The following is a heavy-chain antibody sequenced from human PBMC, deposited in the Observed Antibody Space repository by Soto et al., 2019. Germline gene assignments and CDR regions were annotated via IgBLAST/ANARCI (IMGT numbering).Heavy chain of an antibody. CDR1: GFTFSNYA. Sequence: PGGSLRLSCAASGFTFSNYAMSWVRQAPGKGLEWVSTFTRSGNTYYADSVKGRFTISRDNSKNTLYLQMNSLRAEDTAVYYCAKLDLPQYQLPYRWSDPWGQGTLVTVSS. D-gene: IGHD2-2*02. J-gene: IGHJ5*02. CDR2: FTRSGNT. CDR3: AKLDLPQYQLPYRWSDP. V-gene: IGHV3-23*01.